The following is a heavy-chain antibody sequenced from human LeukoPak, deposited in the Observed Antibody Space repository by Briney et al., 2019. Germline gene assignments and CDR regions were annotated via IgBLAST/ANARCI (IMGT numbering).Heavy chain of an antibody. Sequence: SETLSLTCTVSGGSISSYYWSWIRQPPGKGLEWIGYIYYSGSTNYNPSLKSRVTISVDTSKNQFSLKLSSVTAADTAVYYCARGVRRSDSDYWGQGTLVTVSS. CDR2: IYYSGST. CDR3: ARGVRRSDSDY. D-gene: IGHD6-25*01. J-gene: IGHJ4*02. CDR1: GGSISSYY. V-gene: IGHV4-59*01.